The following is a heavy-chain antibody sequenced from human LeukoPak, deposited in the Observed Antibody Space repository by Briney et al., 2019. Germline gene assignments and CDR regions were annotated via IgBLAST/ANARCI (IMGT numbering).Heavy chain of an antibody. CDR3: ARASSGSYREQFDY. CDR1: GFTFSSYA. CDR2: ISYDGSNK. D-gene: IGHD3-10*01. V-gene: IGHV3-30*04. Sequence: PGRSLRLSCAASGFTFSSYAMHWVRQAPGKGLEWVAVISYDGSNKYYADSVKGRFTISRDNSKNTLYLQMNSLRAEDTAVYYCARASSGSYREQFDYWGQGTLVTVSS. J-gene: IGHJ4*02.